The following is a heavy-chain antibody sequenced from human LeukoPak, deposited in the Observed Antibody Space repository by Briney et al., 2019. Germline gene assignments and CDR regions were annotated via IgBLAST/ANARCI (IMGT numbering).Heavy chain of an antibody. CDR2: IYHSGST. J-gene: IGHJ5*02. CDR3: ARLVGLRYGSGSYQIGGYNWFDP. D-gene: IGHD3-10*01. Sequence: SETLSLTCTVSGYSISSGYYWGWIRQPPGKGLEWIGSIYHSGSTYYNPSLKSRVTISVDTSKNQFSLKLSSVTAADTAVYYCARLVGLRYGSGSYQIGGYNWFDPWGQGTLVTVSS. CDR1: GYSISSGYY. V-gene: IGHV4-38-2*02.